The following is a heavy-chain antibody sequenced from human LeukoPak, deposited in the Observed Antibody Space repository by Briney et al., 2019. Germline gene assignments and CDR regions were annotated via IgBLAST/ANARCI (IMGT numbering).Heavy chain of an antibody. V-gene: IGHV1-18*01. CDR3: ARTSPYMDV. CDR2: ISACNGNT. CDR1: GGTFSSYA. Sequence: GASVKVSCKASGGTFSSYAISWVRQAPGQGLEWMGWISACNGNTNYAQKLQGRVTMTTDTSTSTAYMELRSLRSDDTAVYYCARTSPYMDVWGKGTTVTVSS. J-gene: IGHJ6*03.